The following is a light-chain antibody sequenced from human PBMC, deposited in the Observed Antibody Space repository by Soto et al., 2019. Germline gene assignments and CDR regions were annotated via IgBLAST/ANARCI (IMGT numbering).Light chain of an antibody. V-gene: IGLV2-8*01. J-gene: IGLJ2*01. Sequence: QSALTQPPSASGSPGQSVTISCTGTSSDVGGYNYVSWYRQHPGKAPKLMIYEVSKRPSGVPDRFSGSKSGNTASLTVAGLQAEDEADYYCSSYAGSNNLVFGGGSKRTV. CDR1: SSDVGGYNY. CDR2: EVS. CDR3: SSYAGSNNLV.